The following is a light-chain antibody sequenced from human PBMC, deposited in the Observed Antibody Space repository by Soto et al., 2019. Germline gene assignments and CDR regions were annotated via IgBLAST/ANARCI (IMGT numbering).Light chain of an antibody. CDR3: QQSYSCPQT. CDR1: QSINRF. J-gene: IGKJ1*01. V-gene: IGKV1-39*01. Sequence: DIQMTQSPSSLSASVGDRVSITCRAGQSINRFLNWYQQKPGKAPTLLLYAASSLQSAGTSRFSSSGSGGDVFTTISSRQHEDDATYYCQQSYSCPQTFGQGTKVEIK. CDR2: AAS.